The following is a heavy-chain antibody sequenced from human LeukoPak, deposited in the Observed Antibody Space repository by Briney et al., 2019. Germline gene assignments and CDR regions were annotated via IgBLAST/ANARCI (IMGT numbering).Heavy chain of an antibody. CDR3: AREVPDSSGFSPSKVGPFYYFDY. Sequence: SVKVSCKASGGTFSSYTISWLRQAPGQGLEWMGRIIPILGIANYAQKFQGRVTITADKSTSTAYMELSSLRSEDTAVYYCAREVPDSSGFSPSKVGPFYYFDYWGQGTLVTVSS. D-gene: IGHD3-22*01. CDR1: GGTFSSYT. J-gene: IGHJ4*02. CDR2: IIPILGIA. V-gene: IGHV1-69*04.